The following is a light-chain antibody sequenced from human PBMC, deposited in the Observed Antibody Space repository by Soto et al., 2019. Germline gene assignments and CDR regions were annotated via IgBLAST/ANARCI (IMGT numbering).Light chain of an antibody. V-gene: IGLV1-44*01. CDR3: ASWDDSLSGPV. CDR2: NNN. J-gene: IGLJ2*01. CDR1: SSNIGGNT. Sequence: QSVLTQPSSASGTPGQRVTISCSGGSSNIGGNTAHWYQQLPGTAPRLLIYNNNERPSGVPDRFSGSKSGTSASLAISGRQSEDEVMYYCASWDDSLSGPVFGEGTKLTVL.